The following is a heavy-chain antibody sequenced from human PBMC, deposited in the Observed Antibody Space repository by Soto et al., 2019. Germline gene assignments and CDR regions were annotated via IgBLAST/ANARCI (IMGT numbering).Heavy chain of an antibody. J-gene: IGHJ5*02. V-gene: IGHV3-7*01. D-gene: IGHD3-3*01. CDR1: GFTFSSQW. CDR3: AISYDSPGGP. Sequence: DLVESGGGLVQPGGSLRLSCAASGFTFSSQWMSWVRQTPGKGLEWVANIKGDGSAKYYVDSVRGRFTISRDNAKNSLYLQMNSLRVEDTAVYYCAISYDSPGGPWGQGTLVTVSS. CDR2: IKGDGSAK.